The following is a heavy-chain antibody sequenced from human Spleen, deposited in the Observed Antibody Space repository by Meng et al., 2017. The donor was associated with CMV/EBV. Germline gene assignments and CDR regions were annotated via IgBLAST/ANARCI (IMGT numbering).Heavy chain of an antibody. CDR3: ARGTAATFNYYDSSPYFNS. Sequence: ASVKVSCKASGYTFTSYGISWVRQAPGQGLEWMGWINPKGGDTNYAQKFQGRVTMTRDTSISTVYMELSRLKSDDTAFYYCARGTAATFNYYDSSPYFNSWGQGTLVTVSS. CDR1: GYTFTSYG. J-gene: IGHJ4*02. CDR2: INPKGGDT. D-gene: IGHD3-22*01. V-gene: IGHV1-2*02.